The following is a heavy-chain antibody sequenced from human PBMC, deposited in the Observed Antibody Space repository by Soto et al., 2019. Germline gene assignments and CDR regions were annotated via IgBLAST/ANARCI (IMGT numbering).Heavy chain of an antibody. V-gene: IGHV1-69*01. J-gene: IGHJ6*02. Sequence: QLQLVQSGAEVKKPGSSVKVSCKASGGTFSSYAISWVRQAPGQGLEGMGGFIAMFNRPHSARKFQGRVTITADESTSTAYMDLSSLRSEDTAVYYCARGQFHHVSNYYFALDVWGQGTTVTVSS. CDR1: GGTFSSYA. CDR2: FIAMFNRP. CDR3: ARGQFHHVSNYYFALDV.